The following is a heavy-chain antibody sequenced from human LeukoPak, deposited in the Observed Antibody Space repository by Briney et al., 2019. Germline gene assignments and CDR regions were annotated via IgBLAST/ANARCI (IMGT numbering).Heavy chain of an antibody. D-gene: IGHD1-1*01. Sequence: ASVKVSCKASGYTFTSNNTNWVRQGTGPGLGWVGWMNPNSDNTGYAQKFQGRVTITRNTSISTAYMELSSMRSGDTAVYYCATGPLHDWNGGYYYYYYMDVWGKGTTVTVSS. V-gene: IGHV1-8*03. CDR2: MNPNSDNT. CDR1: GYTFTSNN. CDR3: ATGPLHDWNGGYYYYYYMDV. J-gene: IGHJ6*03.